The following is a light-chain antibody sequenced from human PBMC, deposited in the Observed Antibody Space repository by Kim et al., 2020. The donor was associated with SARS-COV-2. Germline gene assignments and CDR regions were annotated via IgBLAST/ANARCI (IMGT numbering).Light chain of an antibody. Sequence: EIVMTQSPATVSVSPGERATLSCRASQSVSSNFAWFQQNPGQAPRRLIYGASTRATAIPARFSGSGSGTEFTPTISSLQSEDYSVYYCQQYDNWPPLTFGGGTQVDIK. CDR1: QSVSSN. CDR2: GAS. V-gene: IGKV3-15*01. CDR3: QQYDNWPPLT. J-gene: IGKJ4*01.